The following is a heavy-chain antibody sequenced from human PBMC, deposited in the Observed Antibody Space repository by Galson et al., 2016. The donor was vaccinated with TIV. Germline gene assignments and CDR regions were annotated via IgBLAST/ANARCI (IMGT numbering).Heavy chain of an antibody. CDR3: AREDGYNSGPLYF. CDR1: GGILRSYA. V-gene: IGHV1-69*13. Sequence: SVKVSCKASGGILRSYAISWMRQAPGQGLEWMGRIIAIFGTTNYAQNFQGRVTITADESTTTVYMELSSLTSEDTAVYYCAREDGYNSGPLYFWGQGTLVTVSS. D-gene: IGHD5-24*01. CDR2: IIAIFGTT. J-gene: IGHJ4*02.